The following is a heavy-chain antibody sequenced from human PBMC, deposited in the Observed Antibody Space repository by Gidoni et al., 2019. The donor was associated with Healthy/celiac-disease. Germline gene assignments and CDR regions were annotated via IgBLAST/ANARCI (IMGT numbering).Heavy chain of an antibody. J-gene: IGHJ3*02. V-gene: IGHV3-30*18. Sequence: YDGSNKYYADSVKGRFTISRDHSKNTLYLQMNSLRAEDTAVYYCAKMRDEYGGNWDAFDIWGQGTMVTVSS. CDR2: YDGSNK. CDR3: AKMRDEYGGNWDAFDI. D-gene: IGHD2-15*01.